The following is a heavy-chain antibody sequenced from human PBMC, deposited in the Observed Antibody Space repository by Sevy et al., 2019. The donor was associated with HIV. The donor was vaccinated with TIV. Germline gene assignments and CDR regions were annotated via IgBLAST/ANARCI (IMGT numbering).Heavy chain of an antibody. CDR3: ARGPPQAYCGGDCYGTFDY. CDR2: IWYDGSNK. J-gene: IGHJ4*02. CDR1: GFTFSSYG. V-gene: IGHV3-33*01. D-gene: IGHD2-21*02. Sequence: GGSLRLSCAASGFTFSSYGMHWVRQAPGKGLEWVAVIWYDGSNKYYADSVKGRFTISRDNSKNTLYVQMNSLRAEDTAVYYCARGPPQAYCGGDCYGTFDYWGQGTLVTVSS.